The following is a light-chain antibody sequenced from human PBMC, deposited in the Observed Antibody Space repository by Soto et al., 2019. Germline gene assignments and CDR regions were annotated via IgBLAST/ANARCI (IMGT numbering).Light chain of an antibody. V-gene: IGLV2-14*01. CDR2: DVS. CDR1: SSDVGGYNY. Sequence: QSALTQPASVSGSPGQSSTISCTGTSSDVGGYNYVSWYQQHPGKAPKLMIYDVSNRPSGGSDRFSGSKSGNTAPLTISGLQAEDEADYYCSSYTSSSTLYVFGTGTKLTVL. J-gene: IGLJ1*01. CDR3: SSYTSSSTLYV.